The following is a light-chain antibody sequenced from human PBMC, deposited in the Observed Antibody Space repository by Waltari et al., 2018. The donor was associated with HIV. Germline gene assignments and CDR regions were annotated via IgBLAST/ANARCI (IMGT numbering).Light chain of an antibody. V-gene: IGLV1-44*01. J-gene: IGLJ3*02. CDR2: SNK. CDR3: AAWDDSLNGWV. CDR1: SSNLGSNI. Sequence: SVLPQPPSASGTPGQRLTISCSASSSNLGSNIVNWYQQLPGTAPKLLIYSNKQRPSGVPDRFSGSKSGTSASLAISGLQSEDEADYYCAAWDDSLNGWVFGGGTKLTVL.